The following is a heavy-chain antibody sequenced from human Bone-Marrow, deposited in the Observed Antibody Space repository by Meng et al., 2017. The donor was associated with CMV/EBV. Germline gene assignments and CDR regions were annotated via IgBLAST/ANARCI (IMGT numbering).Heavy chain of an antibody. J-gene: IGHJ4*02. CDR1: GFTFDDDG. V-gene: IGHV3-20*03. CDR3: ARDPLYNGSLFDY. Sequence: ASGFTFDDDGMSWVRQAPGKGLEWVSGINWNGGSTGYADSVKGRFTISRDNAKNSLYLQMNSLRAEDTALYYCARDPLYNGSLFDYWGQGTLVTVSS. D-gene: IGHD1-26*01. CDR2: INWNGGST.